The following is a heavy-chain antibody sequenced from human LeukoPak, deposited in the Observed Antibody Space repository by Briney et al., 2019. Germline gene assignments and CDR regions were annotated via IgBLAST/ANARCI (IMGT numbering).Heavy chain of an antibody. CDR3: ARGRRAGYYMDV. V-gene: IGHV4-39*06. J-gene: IGHJ6*03. Sequence: SETLSLTCTVSGGSISSSSYYWGWIRQPPGKGLEWIGSIYYSGSTYYNPSLKSRVTISVDTPKNQFPLKLSSVTAADTAVYYCARGRRAGYYMDVWGKGTTVTVSS. CDR1: GGSISSSSYY. CDR2: IYYSGST.